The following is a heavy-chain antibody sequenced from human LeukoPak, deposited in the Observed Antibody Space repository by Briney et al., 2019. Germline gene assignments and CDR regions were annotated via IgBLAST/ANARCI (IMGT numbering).Heavy chain of an antibody. CDR1: GGSISSSSYY. D-gene: IGHD2-8*01. J-gene: IGHJ5*02. V-gene: IGHV4-39*07. CDR3: ARRYCTDGVCYLVS. Sequence: SETLSLTCTVSGGSISSSSYYWGWIRQPPGKGLEWIESIYYSGSTYYNPSLKSRVTISVDTSKNQFSLKLSSVTAADTAVYYCARRYCTDGVCYLVSWGQGTLVTVSS. CDR2: IYYSGST.